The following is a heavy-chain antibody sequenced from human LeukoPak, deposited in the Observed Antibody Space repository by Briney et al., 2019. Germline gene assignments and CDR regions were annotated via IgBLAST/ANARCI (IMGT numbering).Heavy chain of an antibody. CDR2: ISGSGGST. V-gene: IGHV3-23*01. CDR1: GFTFSSYA. Sequence: GGSLRLSCAASGFTFSSYAMSWVRQAPGKGLEWVSDISGSGGSTYYADSVKGRFTISRDNSKNTLYLQMNSLRAEDTAVYYCAKGRDGIAAGYNWSDPWGQGTLVTVSS. J-gene: IGHJ5*02. D-gene: IGHD6-13*01. CDR3: AKGRDGIAAGYNWSDP.